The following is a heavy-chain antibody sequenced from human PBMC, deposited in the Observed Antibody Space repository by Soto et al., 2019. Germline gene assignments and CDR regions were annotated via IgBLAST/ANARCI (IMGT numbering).Heavy chain of an antibody. CDR3: ARDPVGVTHFDY. D-gene: IGHD1-26*01. CDR1: GVSFSGYY. Sequence: SETLSLTCAVYGVSFSGYYWSWIRQPPGKGLEWIGYINYMGSTNYNPSLKSRITISIDTSKNQFSLKLSSVTAADTAIYYCARDPVGVTHFDYWGQGAPVTVSS. V-gene: IGHV4-34*01. CDR2: INYMGST. J-gene: IGHJ4*02.